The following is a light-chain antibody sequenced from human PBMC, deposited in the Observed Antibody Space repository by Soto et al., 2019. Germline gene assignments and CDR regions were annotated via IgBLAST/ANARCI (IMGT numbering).Light chain of an antibody. CDR3: QQYDTSPWT. CDR1: QSVSITY. Sequence: ELVLTQSPCTLSFSPLDRSTLSCRASQSVSITYLAWYQQKPGQAPRLLIYGGSSRATGIPDRFSGSGSGTDFTLTISRLEPEDFAVYYCQQYDTSPWTFGQGTKVDIK. J-gene: IGKJ1*01. V-gene: IGKV3-20*01. CDR2: GGS.